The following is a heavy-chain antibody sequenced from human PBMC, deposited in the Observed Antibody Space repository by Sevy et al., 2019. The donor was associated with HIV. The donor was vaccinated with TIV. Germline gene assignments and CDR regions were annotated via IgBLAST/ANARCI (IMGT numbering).Heavy chain of an antibody. CDR1: GFTFSNYA. V-gene: IGHV3-23*01. Sequence: GSLRLSCAASGFTFSNYAMNWVRQAPGKGLEWVSAISGSGGTTYDADSVKGRFTISRDKSQNTLYLQMNSLRVEDAAVYYCARRGGLTDEGFDIWGQGTMVTVSS. CDR2: ISGSGGTT. CDR3: ARRGGLTDEGFDI. J-gene: IGHJ3*02. D-gene: IGHD3-16*01.